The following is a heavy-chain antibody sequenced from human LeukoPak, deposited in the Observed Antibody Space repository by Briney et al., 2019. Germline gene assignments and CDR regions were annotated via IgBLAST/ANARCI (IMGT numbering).Heavy chain of an antibody. V-gene: IGHV1-8*01. J-gene: IGHJ4*02. CDR1: GYTFTSYD. CDR2: MNPNSGNT. Sequence: ASVKVSCKASGYTFTSYDINWVRQATGQGLEWMGWMNPNSGNTGYAQKFQGRVTMTRNTSISTAYMELSSLRSEDTAVYYCSTYYYDSSGYATGDYWGQGTLVTVSS. D-gene: IGHD3-22*01. CDR3: STYYYDSSGYATGDY.